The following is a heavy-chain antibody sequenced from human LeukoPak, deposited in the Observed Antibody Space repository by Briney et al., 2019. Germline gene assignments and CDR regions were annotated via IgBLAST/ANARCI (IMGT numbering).Heavy chain of an antibody. D-gene: IGHD2-15*01. CDR1: GFTFRNYA. CDR2: ISYDGSDK. CDR3: AKDIGGTSFSNWFDP. Sequence: GGSLRLSCAASGFTFRNYAMHWVRQAPGKGLEWVAVISYDGSDKYYVDSVKDRFTISRDNSRNTLYLQMNSLSADDTAVYYCAKDIGGTSFSNWFDPWGQATLVTVSS. J-gene: IGHJ5*02. V-gene: IGHV3-33*06.